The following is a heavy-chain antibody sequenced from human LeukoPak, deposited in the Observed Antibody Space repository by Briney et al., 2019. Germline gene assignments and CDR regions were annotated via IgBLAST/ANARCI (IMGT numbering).Heavy chain of an antibody. D-gene: IGHD3-22*01. V-gene: IGHV4-39*01. Sequence: SETLSLTCTVSGGSINSSSYYWGWIRQPPGKGLECIGSIYYSGSTYYNPSLKSRVTISVDTSMNQFSLKLSSVTAADTAVYYCARLQGGTYYYDSSGYLNWFDPGAREPWSPSPQ. J-gene: IGHJ5*02. CDR3: ARLQGGTYYYDSSGYLNWFDP. CDR2: IYYSGST. CDR1: GGSINSSSYY.